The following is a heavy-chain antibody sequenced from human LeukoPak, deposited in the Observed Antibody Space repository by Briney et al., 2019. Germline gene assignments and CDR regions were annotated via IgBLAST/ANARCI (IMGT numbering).Heavy chain of an antibody. J-gene: IGHJ6*03. Sequence: ASVKVSCKASGYTFTSYGISWVRQAPGQGLEWMGWISAYNGNTNYAQKLQGGVTMTTDTSTSTAYMELRSLRSDDTAVYYCARVVVTTVERGDYYYYMDVWGKGTTVTVSS. CDR2: ISAYNGNT. CDR3: ARVVVTTVERGDYYYYMDV. D-gene: IGHD4/OR15-4a*01. CDR1: GYTFTSYG. V-gene: IGHV1-18*01.